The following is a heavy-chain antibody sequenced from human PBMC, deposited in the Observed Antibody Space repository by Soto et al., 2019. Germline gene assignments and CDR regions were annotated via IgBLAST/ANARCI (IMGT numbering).Heavy chain of an antibody. V-gene: IGHV3-30-3*01. J-gene: IGHJ4*02. CDR1: GFTFGNYV. D-gene: IGHD1-1*01. CDR3: AESTTGFVDY. CDR2: ISHDGSNK. Sequence: GGSLRLSCAASGFTFGNYVMDWVRQAPGKGLDWVATISHDGSNKYYADSVRGRFSISRDNSNDTLYLQMNSLRTEDTAVYYCAESTTGFVDYWGQGTLVTVSS.